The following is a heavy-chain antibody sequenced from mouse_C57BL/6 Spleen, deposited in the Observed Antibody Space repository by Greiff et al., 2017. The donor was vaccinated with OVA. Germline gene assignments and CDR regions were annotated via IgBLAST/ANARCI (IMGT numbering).Heavy chain of an antibody. Sequence: QVQLQQPGAELVKPGASVTLSCKASGYTFTSYWITWVKQRPGQGLEWIGDIYPGSGSTNYTEKFKSKATLTVDTSSSTAYMQLSSLTSEDSAVYYCTSSDYGYWGQGTTLTGSS. D-gene: IGHD2-4*01. V-gene: IGHV1-55*01. CDR1: GYTFTSYW. CDR2: IYPGSGST. CDR3: TSSDYGY. J-gene: IGHJ2*01.